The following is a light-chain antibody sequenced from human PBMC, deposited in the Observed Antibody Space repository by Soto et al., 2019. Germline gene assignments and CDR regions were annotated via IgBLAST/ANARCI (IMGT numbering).Light chain of an antibody. CDR2: VAS. Sequence: EIQRTQSASSLSASVGDRVTITCRASQSISSYLKWYQQKPGKAPNLLIYVASSLQSEVPSRFSGSGSGTDCTLTITSLKTEDFATYYCQQNYGTPITFGQGTRLEIK. J-gene: IGKJ5*01. CDR3: QQNYGTPIT. V-gene: IGKV1-39*01. CDR1: QSISSY.